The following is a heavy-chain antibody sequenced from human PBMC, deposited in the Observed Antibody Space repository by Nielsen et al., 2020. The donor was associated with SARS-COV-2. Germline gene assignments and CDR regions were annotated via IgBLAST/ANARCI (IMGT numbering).Heavy chain of an antibody. CDR1: GFTFSGSA. Sequence: GESLKISCVASGFTFSGSAMHWVRQASGKGLEWLGRIRSYANEYATAYAASVKGRFTISRDDSKNTAYLQMNSLKTEDTAVYYCTFVHDYYYYGMDVWGQGTTVTVSS. CDR2: IRSYANEYAT. J-gene: IGHJ6*02. V-gene: IGHV3-73*01. D-gene: IGHD6-6*01. CDR3: TFVHDYYYYGMDV.